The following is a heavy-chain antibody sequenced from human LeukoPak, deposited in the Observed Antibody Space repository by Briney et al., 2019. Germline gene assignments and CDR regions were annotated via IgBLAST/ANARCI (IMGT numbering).Heavy chain of an antibody. CDR1: GFTFSNAW. Sequence: GGSLRLSCAPSGFTFSNAWMNWVRQAPGKGLEWVGRIRSNSDGGTIDYAAPVKGRFTLSRDDSKTTLYLQMNSLQTEDTAVYYCATDFYDSTWGQGTLVTVSS. D-gene: IGHD3-22*01. J-gene: IGHJ5*02. CDR3: ATDFYDST. CDR2: IRSNSDGGTI. V-gene: IGHV3-15*07.